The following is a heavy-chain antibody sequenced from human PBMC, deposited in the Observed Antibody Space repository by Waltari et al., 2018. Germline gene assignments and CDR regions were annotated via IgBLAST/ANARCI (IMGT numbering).Heavy chain of an antibody. CDR2: IYYSGST. Sequence: QVQLQESGPGLVKPSETLSLTSPVSGGSLTYNYWSWTRQPPGKGMEWIAYIYYSGSTHYNPSLRSRLTISVDTSKNQFSLNMSSVTATDTAVYYCARGVGSGDYNLDYWGQGTLVTVSS. J-gene: IGHJ4*02. V-gene: IGHV4-59*12. CDR3: ARGVGSGDYNLDY. D-gene: IGHD4-17*01. CDR1: GGSLTYNY.